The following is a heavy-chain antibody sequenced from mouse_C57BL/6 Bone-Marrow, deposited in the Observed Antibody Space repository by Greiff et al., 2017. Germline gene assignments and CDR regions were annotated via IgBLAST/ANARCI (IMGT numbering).Heavy chain of an antibody. CDR3: ARSDLRYYAMDY. V-gene: IGHV1-81*01. CDR2: IYPTSGNT. CDR1: GYTFTSYG. Sequence: VQLQQSGAELARPGASVQLSCTASGYTFTSYGISWVKQRTGQGLEWIGEIYPTSGNTYYNEKFKGKATLTADKSSSTAYMELRSLTSEDSAVYFCARSDLRYYAMDYWGQGTSVTVSS. J-gene: IGHJ4*01.